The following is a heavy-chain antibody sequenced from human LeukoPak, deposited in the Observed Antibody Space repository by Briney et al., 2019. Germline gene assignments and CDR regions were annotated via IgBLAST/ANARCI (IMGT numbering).Heavy chain of an antibody. CDR2: ISRASESI. J-gene: IGHJ5*02. CDR3: ARGATDTTRWFGP. Sequence: GGSLRLSCAASGFTFNTYSMSWVRQAPGKGLEWVSIISRASESIFYAVSVKGRFTISRDNAKNSLYLQMNDLRAEDTAAYYCARGATDTTRWFGPWGQGTLVTVSS. V-gene: IGHV3-21*01. CDR1: GFTFNTYS. D-gene: IGHD1-26*01.